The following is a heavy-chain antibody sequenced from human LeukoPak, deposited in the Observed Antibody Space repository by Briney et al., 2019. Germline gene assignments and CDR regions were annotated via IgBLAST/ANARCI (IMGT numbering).Heavy chain of an antibody. CDR1: GYTFTGYY. D-gene: IGHD3-10*01. CDR2: INPNTGAT. CDR3: ARPTLQTLGA. Sequence: ASVKVSCKASGYTFTGYYIHWVRQAPGPGLEWMGWINPNTGATNYAQNFQGRVTMTRDTSNSTAYMELSSLTSDDTAVYYCARPTLQTLGAWGQGILVTVSS. J-gene: IGHJ5*02. V-gene: IGHV1-2*02.